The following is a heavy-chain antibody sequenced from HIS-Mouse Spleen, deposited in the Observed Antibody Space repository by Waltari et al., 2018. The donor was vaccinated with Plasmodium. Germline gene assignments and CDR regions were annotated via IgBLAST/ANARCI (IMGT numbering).Heavy chain of an antibody. J-gene: IGHJ1*01. CDR3: ARVLGYKAAAGTFVEYFQH. CDR1: GNTFTGYS. Sequence: QVQLVQSGAEAKKPGASVKVSFQSSGNTFTGYSLPWVRPASCLGLEWMGWINPNSGGTNYAQKFQGRVTMTRDTSISTAYMELSRLRSDDTAVYYCARVLGYKAAAGTFVEYFQHWGQGTLVTVSS. V-gene: IGHV1-2*02. D-gene: IGHD6-13*01. CDR2: INPNSGGT.